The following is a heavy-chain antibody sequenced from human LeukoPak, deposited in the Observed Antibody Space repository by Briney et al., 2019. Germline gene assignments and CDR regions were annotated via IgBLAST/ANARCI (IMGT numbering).Heavy chain of an antibody. CDR2: IIPIIGTA. D-gene: IGHD6-6*01. V-gene: IGHV1-69*05. Sequence: ASVKVSCKASGGTFSSYAISWVRQAPGQGLEWMGGIIPIIGTANYAQKFQGRVTITTDESTSTAYMELSSLRSEDTAVYYCASPGPHAIVYSSSGGFDYWGQGTLVTVSS. CDR3: ASPGPHAIVYSSSGGFDY. J-gene: IGHJ4*02. CDR1: GGTFSSYA.